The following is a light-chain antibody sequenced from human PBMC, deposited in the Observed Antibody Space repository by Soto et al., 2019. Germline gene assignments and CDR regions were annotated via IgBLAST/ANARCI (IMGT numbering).Light chain of an antibody. V-gene: IGLV2-23*02. CDR2: EVT. Sequence: QSVLTQPASVSGSPGQSITISCTGTSRDIGTSNLVSWYQQYPGKAPKLMIYEVTKRPSGISYRFSGSKSGNTASLTISGLQPEDEADYFCYSSTANSNTLFVLGTRTKVT. J-gene: IGLJ1*01. CDR3: YSSTANSNTLFV. CDR1: SRDIGTSNL.